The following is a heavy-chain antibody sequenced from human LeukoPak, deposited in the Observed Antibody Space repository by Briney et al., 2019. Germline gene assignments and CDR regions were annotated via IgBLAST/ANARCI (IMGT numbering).Heavy chain of an antibody. V-gene: IGHV6-1*01. CDR2: TYYRSKWYS. CDR3: ARGPGRLDP. J-gene: IGHJ5*02. Sequence: SQTLSLTCAISGDSVSNNGATWNWVRQSPSRGLEWPGRTYYRSKWYSHYAVSVKSRITINPDTSKNQFSLQLNSVTPEDTAVYYCARGPGRLDPWGQGTLVTVSS. CDR1: GDSVSNNGAT. D-gene: IGHD1-14*01.